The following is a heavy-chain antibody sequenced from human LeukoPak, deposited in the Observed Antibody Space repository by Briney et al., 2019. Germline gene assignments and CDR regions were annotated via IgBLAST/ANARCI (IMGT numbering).Heavy chain of an antibody. J-gene: IGHJ6*02. CDR2: VNRDGSET. Sequence: QTGGSLRLSCAASGFTLSNHWMTWVRQVPGRGPEWVANVNRDGSETYYLDSVKGRFTISKDNAKNSLYLQMNSLRAEDTALYHCARNNGMDIWGQGTTVTVSS. CDR1: GFTLSNHW. CDR3: ARNNGMDI. V-gene: IGHV3-7*03.